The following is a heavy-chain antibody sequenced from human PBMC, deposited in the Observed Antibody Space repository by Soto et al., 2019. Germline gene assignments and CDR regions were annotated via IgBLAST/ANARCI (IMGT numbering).Heavy chain of an antibody. CDR2: IKSKTDGGTT. CDR1: GSTFSNAW. V-gene: IGHV3-15*01. J-gene: IGHJ4*02. D-gene: IGHD2-2*01. CDR3: TTGSGIVVVPALLDY. Sequence: GGSLRLSCAASGSTFSNAWMSWVRQAPGKGLEWVGRIKSKTDGGTTDYAAPVKGRFTISRDDSKNTLYLQMNSLKTEDTAVYYCTTGSGIVVVPALLDYWGQGTLVTVSS.